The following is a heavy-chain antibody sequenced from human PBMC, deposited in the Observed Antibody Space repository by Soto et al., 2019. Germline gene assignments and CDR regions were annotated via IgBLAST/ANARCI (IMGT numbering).Heavy chain of an antibody. CDR1: GGSISSSSYY. Sequence: QLQLQESGPGLVKPSETLSLTCTVSGGSISSSSYYWGWIRQPPGKGLEWIGSIYYSGSTYYNPSLKSRVTISVDTSKNQFSLKLSSVTAADTAVYYCARLDHASSGCWDYWGQGTLVTVSS. D-gene: IGHD6-19*01. CDR2: IYYSGST. CDR3: ARLDHASSGCWDY. V-gene: IGHV4-39*01. J-gene: IGHJ4*02.